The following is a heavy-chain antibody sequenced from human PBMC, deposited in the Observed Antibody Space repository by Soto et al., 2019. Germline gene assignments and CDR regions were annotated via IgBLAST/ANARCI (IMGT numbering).Heavy chain of an antibody. J-gene: IGHJ4*02. CDR3: AKMVHGGYVSYFDS. D-gene: IGHD5-12*01. V-gene: IGHV3-23*01. CDR1: GFTFTSYA. Sequence: QPGGSLRLSCEASGFTFTSYAMSWVRQAPGKGLEWVSATSGSGDTTYYADSVKGRFTISRDNSEKRLYLQMNSLRAEDTAVYYCAKMVHGGYVSYFDSWGQGTLVTVSS. CDR2: TSGSGDTT.